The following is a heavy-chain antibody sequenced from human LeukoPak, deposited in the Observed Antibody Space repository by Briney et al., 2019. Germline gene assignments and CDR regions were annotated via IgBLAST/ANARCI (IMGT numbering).Heavy chain of an antibody. Sequence: SETLSLTCTVSGGSISSYYWSWIRQPAGKGLEWIGRIYISGSTNYNPSLKSRVTMSADTSKNQFSLKLSSVTAADTAVYYCARDRGTWNDDGFDYWGQGTLVTVSS. CDR3: ARDRGTWNDDGFDY. D-gene: IGHD1-1*01. CDR2: IYISGST. J-gene: IGHJ4*02. V-gene: IGHV4-4*07. CDR1: GGSISSYY.